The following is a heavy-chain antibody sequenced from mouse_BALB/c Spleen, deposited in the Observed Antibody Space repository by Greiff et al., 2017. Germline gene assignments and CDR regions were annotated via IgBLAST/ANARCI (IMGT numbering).Heavy chain of an antibody. V-gene: IGHV2-9*02. J-gene: IGHJ4*01. CDR1: GFSLTSYG. CDR2: IWAGGST. D-gene: IGHD1-1*01. Sequence: VQLQESGPGLVAPSQSLSITCTVSGFSLTSYGVHWVRQPPGKGLEWLGVIWAGGSTNYNSALMSRLSISKDNSKSQVFLKMNSLQTDDTAMYYCARDRSSDYYAMDYWGQGTSVTVSS. CDR3: ARDRSSDYYAMDY.